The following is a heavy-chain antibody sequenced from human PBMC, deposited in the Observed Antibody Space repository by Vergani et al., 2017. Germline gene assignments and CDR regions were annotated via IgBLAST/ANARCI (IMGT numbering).Heavy chain of an antibody. CDR2: IWYDGNNK. CDR1: GFTFSSYG. Sequence: QVQLVESGGGVVQPGRSLRLSCAASGFTFSSYGMHWVRQAPGKGLEWVAVIWYDGNNKYYADSVKGRFTISRDNSKNTLYLQMNSLRAEDTAVYYCARGRRVRGVNYYYMDVWGKGTTVTVSS. J-gene: IGHJ6*03. CDR3: ARGRRVRGVNYYYMDV. D-gene: IGHD3-10*01. V-gene: IGHV3-33*01.